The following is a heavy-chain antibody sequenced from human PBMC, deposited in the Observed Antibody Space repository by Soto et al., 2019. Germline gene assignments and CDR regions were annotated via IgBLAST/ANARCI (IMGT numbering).Heavy chain of an antibody. CDR1: GHRFTSYW. D-gene: IGHD1-26*01. CDR3: ARRLGRAYFKNWFDT. CDR2: IYPGDSDA. V-gene: IGHV5-51*01. Sequence: PGPSLKISCNGWGHRFTSYWIAWVRQMHGKGLEWMGIIYPGDSDARYSPSFQGQVTISVDKSISTVYLQWSSLKASDPAIYYCARRLGRAYFKNWFDTLGQGTLVAVSS. J-gene: IGHJ5*02.